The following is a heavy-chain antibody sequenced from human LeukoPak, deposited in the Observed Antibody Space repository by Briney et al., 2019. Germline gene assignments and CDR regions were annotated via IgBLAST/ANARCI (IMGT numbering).Heavy chain of an antibody. V-gene: IGHV3-30*02. CDR3: AKDEKLAPFDY. J-gene: IGHJ4*02. Sequence: GGSLRLSCAPSGFTFSSFGMHWVRQAPGKGLEWVAFIQNDGSDEHYADSVRGRFTISRDNSKDTLYLQMNSLRAEDTAVYYCAKDEKLAPFDYWGQGTLVTASS. CDR1: GFTFSSFG. CDR2: IQNDGSDE.